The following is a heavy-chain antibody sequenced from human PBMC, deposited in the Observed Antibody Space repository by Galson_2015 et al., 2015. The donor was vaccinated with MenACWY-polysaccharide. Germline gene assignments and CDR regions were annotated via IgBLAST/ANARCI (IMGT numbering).Heavy chain of an antibody. J-gene: IGHJ4*01. CDR1: GGSIRTETYF. Sequence: ETLSLTCTVTGGSIRTETYFWGWIRQPPGKGLEWIGTTSYTGSTYYNPSLKGRVAFSTDTSNNHFSLTVTSVTAADTAVYYCARRRKRVAGEFDYWGQGTLVTVSS. V-gene: IGHV4-39*02. D-gene: IGHD6-19*01. CDR2: TSYTGST. CDR3: ARRRKRVAGEFDY.